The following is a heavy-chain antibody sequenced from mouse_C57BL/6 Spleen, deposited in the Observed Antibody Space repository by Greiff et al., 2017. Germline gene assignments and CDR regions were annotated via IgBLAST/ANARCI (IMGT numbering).Heavy chain of an antibody. Sequence: QVQLQQPGAELVMPGASVKLSCKASGYTFTSYWMHWVKQRPGQGLEWIGEIDPSDSYTNYNQKFKGKSTLNVDKSSSTAYMQLSSLTSEDSAVYYCARCLYDYDGAWFAYWGQGTLVTVSA. CDR2: IDPSDSYT. D-gene: IGHD2-4*01. J-gene: IGHJ3*01. V-gene: IGHV1-69*01. CDR1: GYTFTSYW. CDR3: ARCLYDYDGAWFAY.